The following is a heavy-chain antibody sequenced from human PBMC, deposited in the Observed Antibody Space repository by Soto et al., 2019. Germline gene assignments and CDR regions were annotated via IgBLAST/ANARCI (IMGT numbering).Heavy chain of an antibody. Sequence: QVQLQESGPGLVKPSQTLSLTCTVSGGSISSGGYYWSWIRQHPGKGLEWIGYIYYSGSTYYNPSRKRRVTISVDTSKNQFSLKLSAVTAADTAVYYCARVRRAARPPNYFDYWGQGTLVTVSS. D-gene: IGHD6-6*01. J-gene: IGHJ4*02. CDR3: ARVRRAARPPNYFDY. CDR2: IYYSGST. CDR1: GGSISSGGYY. V-gene: IGHV4-31*03.